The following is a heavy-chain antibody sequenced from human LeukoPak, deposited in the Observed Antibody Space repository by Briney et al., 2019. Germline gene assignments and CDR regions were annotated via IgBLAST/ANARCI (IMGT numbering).Heavy chain of an antibody. J-gene: IGHJ4*02. D-gene: IGHD3-16*01. Sequence: GGSLRLSCAASGFTFSSYEMNWVRQAPGKGLEWVSYISSSGSTIYYADSVKGRFTISRDNAKNSLYLQMNSLRAEDTAVYYCARVGIMITFGGVKGSFDYWGQGTLVTVSS. CDR3: ARVGIMITFGGVKGSFDY. CDR1: GFTFSSYE. V-gene: IGHV3-48*03. CDR2: ISSSGSTI.